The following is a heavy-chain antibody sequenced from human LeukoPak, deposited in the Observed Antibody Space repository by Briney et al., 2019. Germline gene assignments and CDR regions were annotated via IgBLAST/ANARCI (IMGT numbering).Heavy chain of an antibody. D-gene: IGHD3-10*01. CDR3: AKDDAWLRFGE. CDR1: GFTFISYG. J-gene: IGHJ4*02. CDR2: ISPSGDIT. V-gene: IGHV3-23*01. Sequence: PGGSLRLSCAASGFTFISYGMHWVRQAPGKGLEWVSGISPSGDITYYADSVKGRFTISRDNSKNTLYLEVISLTAEDTAVYYCAKDDAWLRFGEWSQGTLVTVSS.